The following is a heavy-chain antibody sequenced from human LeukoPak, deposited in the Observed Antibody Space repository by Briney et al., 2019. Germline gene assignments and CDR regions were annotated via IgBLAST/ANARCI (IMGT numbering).Heavy chain of an antibody. J-gene: IGHJ6*02. CDR2: IWYDGSNK. Sequence: GSLRLSCAASGFTFSSAGMHWVRQAPGKGLEWVAVIWYDGSNKYYADSVKGRFTISRDNSKNTLYLQMNSLRAEDTAVYYCARAPLGTRRYCSSTSCSVGYSGMDVGGQGTTVTVSS. D-gene: IGHD2-2*01. CDR1: GFTFSSAG. V-gene: IGHV3-33*01. CDR3: ARAPLGTRRYCSSTSCSVGYSGMDV.